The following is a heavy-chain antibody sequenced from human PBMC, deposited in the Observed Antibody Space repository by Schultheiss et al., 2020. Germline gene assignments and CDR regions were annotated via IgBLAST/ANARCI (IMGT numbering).Heavy chain of an antibody. D-gene: IGHD2-8*02. CDR2: IFGSGTNT. J-gene: IGHJ4*02. CDR1: GFAFSSYA. CDR3: AKEGTAGGPSSLDY. Sequence: GESLKISCAASGFAFSSYAMTWVRQAPGKGLEWVSAIFGSGTNTYYADSVKGRFTISRDNFRDTLYLQMNSLRADDTAVYYCAKEGTAGGPSSLDYWGQGTLVTVSS. V-gene: IGHV3-23*01.